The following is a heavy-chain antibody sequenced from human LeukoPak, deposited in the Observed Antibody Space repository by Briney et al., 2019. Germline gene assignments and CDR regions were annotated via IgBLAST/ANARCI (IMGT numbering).Heavy chain of an antibody. J-gene: IGHJ4*02. D-gene: IGHD3-22*01. CDR1: GYTFTGYY. V-gene: IGHV1-2*02. Sequence: ASVKVSCKASGYTFTGYYMHWVRQAPGQGLEWMGWINPNSGGTNYAQKFQGRVTMTRDTSISTAYMELSRLRSDDTAVYYCARSVDSSGYYLYYFDYWGQGTLVTVSS. CDR2: INPNSGGT. CDR3: ARSVDSSGYYLYYFDY.